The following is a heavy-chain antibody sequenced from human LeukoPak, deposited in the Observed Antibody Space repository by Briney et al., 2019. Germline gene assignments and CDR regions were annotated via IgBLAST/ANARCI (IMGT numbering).Heavy chain of an antibody. CDR3: AREGYDDYGDYYFDY. CDR2: INPNSGGT. V-gene: IGHV1-2*06. D-gene: IGHD4-17*01. Sequence: ASVKVSCKASGYTFTGYYMHWVRQAPGQGLEWMGRINPNSGGTNYAQKFQGRVTMTRDTSISTAYMELSRLRSDDTAVYYCAREGYDDYGDYYFDYWGRGTLVTVSS. CDR1: GYTFTGYY. J-gene: IGHJ4*02.